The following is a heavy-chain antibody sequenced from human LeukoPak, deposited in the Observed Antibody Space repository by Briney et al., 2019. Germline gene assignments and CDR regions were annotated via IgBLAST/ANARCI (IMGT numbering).Heavy chain of an antibody. D-gene: IGHD3-22*01. CDR3: ATDPGRSDSSGYIGVVY. CDR2: FDPEDGET. J-gene: IGHJ4*02. Sequence: ASVKVSCKVSGYTLTELSMHWVRQAPGKGLEWMGGFDPEDGETIYAQKFQGRVTMTEDTSTDTAYMELSSLRSEDTAVYYCATDPGRSDSSGYIGVVYWGQGTLVTVSS. V-gene: IGHV1-24*01. CDR1: GYTLTELS.